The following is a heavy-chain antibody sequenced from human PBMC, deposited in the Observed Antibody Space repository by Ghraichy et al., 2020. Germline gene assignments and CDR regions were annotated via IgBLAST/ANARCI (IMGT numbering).Heavy chain of an antibody. CDR1: GFTFTSYA. CDR3: AKMARYCTNGVCEGSRFAS. D-gene: IGHD2-8*01. V-gene: IGHV3-23*01. J-gene: IGHJ5*01. CDR2: IGGGSGGSA. Sequence: GGSLRLSCAASGFTFTSYAMSWVRQAPGKGLEWVSLIGGGSGGSADYAESVKGRFTISRDNSKNTLYLQMNSLRAEDTAVYTCAKMARYCTNGVCEGSRFASWGQGTQVTVSS.